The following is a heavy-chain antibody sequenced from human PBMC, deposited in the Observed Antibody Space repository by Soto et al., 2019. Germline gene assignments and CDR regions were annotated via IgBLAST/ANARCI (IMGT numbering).Heavy chain of an antibody. J-gene: IGHJ5*02. CDR2: IYYSGST. CDR3: ARHRGEGIAAAMDPFDP. CDR1: GGSISSYY. D-gene: IGHD6-13*01. Sequence: QVQLQESGPGLVKPSETLSLTCTVSGGSISSYYWSWLRQPPGKGLEWIGYIYYSGSTNYNPSLTSGVTISVDTSKTLFSLKLSSVTAADTAVYYCARHRGEGIAAAMDPFDPWGQGTLVTVSS. V-gene: IGHV4-59*08.